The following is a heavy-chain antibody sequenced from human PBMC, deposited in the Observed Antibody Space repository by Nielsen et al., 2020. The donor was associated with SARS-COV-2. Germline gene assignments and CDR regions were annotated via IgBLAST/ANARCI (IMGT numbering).Heavy chain of an antibody. CDR3: AKTGPTGYSSS. D-gene: IGHD6-6*01. CDR2: ISGSGGST. CDR1: GFTFSSYA. V-gene: IGHV3-23*01. Sequence: GESLKISCAASGFTFSSYAMSWVRQAPGKGLEWVSAISGSGGSTYYADSVKGRFTISRDSSKNTLYLQMNSLRAEDTAVYYCAKTGPTGYSSSWGQGTLVTVSS. J-gene: IGHJ4*02.